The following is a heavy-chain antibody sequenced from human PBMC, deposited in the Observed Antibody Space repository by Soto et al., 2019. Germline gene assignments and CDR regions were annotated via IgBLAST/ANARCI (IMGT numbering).Heavy chain of an antibody. V-gene: IGHV1-3*04. Sequence: ASVKVSCKSSGYTFTHYATHWVRQAPGQGLEWLGWINTDNGNTAFSQKFQGRVSITMDTSASTAYVELSSLTSEDTAVYYCARQGDSRILRDTFDIWGQGTLVTVSS. CDR3: ARQGDSRILRDTFDI. J-gene: IGHJ3*02. CDR1: GYTFTHYA. D-gene: IGHD2-8*01. CDR2: INTDNGNT.